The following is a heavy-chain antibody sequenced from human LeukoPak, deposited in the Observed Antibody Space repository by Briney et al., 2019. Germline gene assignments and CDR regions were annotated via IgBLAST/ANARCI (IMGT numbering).Heavy chain of an antibody. CDR2: IRHSDGNT. J-gene: IGHJ4*02. CDR3: ATGMDTESRLDS. CDR1: GFTFNIYT. V-gene: IGHV3-23*01. D-gene: IGHD5-18*01. Sequence: GGSLRLSCAASGFTFNIYTMYWVRQAPGKGLEWVSGIRHSDGNTYYADSVKGRFTISSDKSKNTLFLQMNSLRAEDTPLNYCATGMDTESRLDSWGQGTLVTVSS.